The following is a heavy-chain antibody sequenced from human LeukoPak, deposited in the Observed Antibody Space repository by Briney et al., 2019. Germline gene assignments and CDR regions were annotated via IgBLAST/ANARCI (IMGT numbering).Heavy chain of an antibody. V-gene: IGHV1-2*02. CDR2: INPNSGGT. CDR1: GYTFTGYY. J-gene: IGHJ3*01. CDR3: ARGTPVAPGDSFDF. D-gene: IGHD2-21*01. Sequence: GASVKVSCKASGYTFTGYYMHWVRQAPGQGLEWMGWINPNSGGTNYAQRFQGRVTMTRDTSISTAYMELSSLRSDDTAVYYCARGTPVAPGDSFDFWGQGTTVTVSS.